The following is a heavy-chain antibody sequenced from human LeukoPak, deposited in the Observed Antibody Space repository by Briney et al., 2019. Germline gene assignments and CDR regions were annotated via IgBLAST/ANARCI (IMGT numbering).Heavy chain of an antibody. D-gene: IGHD3-10*01. V-gene: IGHV3-74*01. CDR3: SRGTYPYSSDT. CDR1: GFTFSDYY. J-gene: IGHJ5*02. CDR2: INGDGSRT. Sequence: GGSLRLTCAASGFTFSDYYMHWVRQAPGKGLLWISHINGDGSRTGYADSVKGRFTISRDNAKNILYLQMNSLRAEDTAVYYCSRGTYPYSSDTWGQGALVTVSS.